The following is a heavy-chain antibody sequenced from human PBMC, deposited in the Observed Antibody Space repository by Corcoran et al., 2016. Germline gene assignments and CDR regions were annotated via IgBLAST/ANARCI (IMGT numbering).Heavy chain of an antibody. J-gene: IGHJ6*02. Sequence: QVQLQQWGAGLLKPSETLSLTCAVYGGSFSGYYWSWIRQPPGKGLEWIGEINHSGSTNYNPSLKSRVTISVDTSKNQFSLKLSSVTAADTAVYYCASRIRYRSLYYGMDVWGQGTTVTVSS. CDR1: GGSFSGYY. V-gene: IGHV4-34*01. CDR2: INHSGST. CDR3: ASRIRYRSLYYGMDV. D-gene: IGHD1-26*01.